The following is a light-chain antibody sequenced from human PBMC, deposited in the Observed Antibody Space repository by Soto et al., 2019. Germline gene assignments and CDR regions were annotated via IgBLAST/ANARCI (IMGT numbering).Light chain of an antibody. CDR3: QVWDSSSDVV. CDR1: NIGSKS. J-gene: IGLJ2*01. V-gene: IGLV3-21*04. Sequence: SYELTQPPSVSVAPGKTARIPCGGNNIGSKSVHWYQQKPGQAPVLVIYYDSDRPSGIPERFSGSNSGNTATLTISRVEAGDDADYYCQVWDSSSDVVFGVGTKLTVL. CDR2: YDS.